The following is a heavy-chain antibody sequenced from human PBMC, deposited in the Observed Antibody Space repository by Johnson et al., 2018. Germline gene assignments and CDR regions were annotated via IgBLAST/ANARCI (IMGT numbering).Heavy chain of an antibody. CDR2: IYYSGST. J-gene: IGHJ4*02. D-gene: IGHD4-17*01. CDR3: AGGSPYGDWGY. Sequence: QVQLQESGPGLVKPSETLSLTCTVSGGSISSYYWSWIRQPPGKGLEWIGYIYYSGSTNYNPSLKSRVTISVDTSKNQFSLKLSSVTAADTAVYYCAGGSPYGDWGYWGQGTLVTVSS. V-gene: IGHV4-59*01. CDR1: GGSISSYY.